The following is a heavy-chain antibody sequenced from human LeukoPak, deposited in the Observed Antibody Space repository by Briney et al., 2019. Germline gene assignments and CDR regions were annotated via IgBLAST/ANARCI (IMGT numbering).Heavy chain of an antibody. CDR2: IIPIFGTA. Sequence: ASVKVSCKASGGTFISYAISWVRQAPGQGLEWMGGIIPIFGTANYAQKFQGRVTITADESTSTAYMELSSLRSEDTAVYYCARGDYGDHPFDYWGQGTLVTISS. CDR3: ARGDYGDHPFDY. CDR1: GGTFISYA. D-gene: IGHD4-17*01. V-gene: IGHV1-69*13. J-gene: IGHJ4*02.